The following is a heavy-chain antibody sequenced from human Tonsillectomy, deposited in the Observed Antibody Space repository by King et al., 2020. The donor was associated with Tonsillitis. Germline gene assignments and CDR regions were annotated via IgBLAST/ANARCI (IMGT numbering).Heavy chain of an antibody. V-gene: IGHV5-51*01. J-gene: IGHJ6*02. CDR3: ARHPGCPRYQLPFYGMDV. D-gene: IGHD2-2*01. CDR2: IYPGDSDT. CDR1: GYSFTSYW. Sequence: QLVQSGAEVKKPGESLKISCKGSGYSFTSYWIGWVRQMPGKGLEWMGIIYPGDSDTRYSPSFQGQVTISADKSISTAYLQWSSLKASDTAMYYCARHPGCPRYQLPFYGMDVWGQGTTVTVSS.